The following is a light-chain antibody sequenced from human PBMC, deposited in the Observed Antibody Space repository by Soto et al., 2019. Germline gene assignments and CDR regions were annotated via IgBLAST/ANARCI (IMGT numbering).Light chain of an antibody. Sequence: EIVITQSPATLTVSPGEIATLSCMARQRINSNLAWYQHKPGQAPRLLIYGASTRATGIPARFSGSGSGTEFTLTISSLQPEDFATYYCQQSYSTPWTFGQGTKVDIK. CDR2: GAS. CDR1: QRINSN. CDR3: QQSYSTPWT. J-gene: IGKJ1*01. V-gene: IGKV3-15*01.